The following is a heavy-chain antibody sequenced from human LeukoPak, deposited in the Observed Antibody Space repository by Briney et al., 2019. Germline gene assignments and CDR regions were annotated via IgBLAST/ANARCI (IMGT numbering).Heavy chain of an antibody. CDR2: IIPIFGIA. J-gene: IGHJ6*02. D-gene: IGHD6-13*01. CDR3: ARDYSSSWYGVYYYGMDV. CDR1: GGTFSSYA. V-gene: IGHV1-69*04. Sequence: SVKVSCKASGGTFSSYAISWVRQAPGQGLEWMGRIIPIFGIANYAQKFQGRVTITADKSTSTAYMELRSLRSDDTAVYYCARDYSSSWYGVYYYGMDVWGQGTTVTVSS.